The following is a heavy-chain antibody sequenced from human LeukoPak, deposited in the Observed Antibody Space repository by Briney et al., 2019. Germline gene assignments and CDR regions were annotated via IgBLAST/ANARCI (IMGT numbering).Heavy chain of an antibody. J-gene: IGHJ4*02. D-gene: IGHD2/OR15-2a*01. CDR3: TRDATYYLRYGYFDY. CDR2: INNVASHI. V-gene: IGHV3-21*01. CDR1: GFSISSSA. Sequence: GGSLRLSCAASGFSISSSAMNWVRQAPGKGLEWVSSINNVASHIYYAGSVRGRFTISRDNTKNSVYLQMNSLRAEDTAVYYCTRDATYYLRYGYFDYWGQGTLVTVSS.